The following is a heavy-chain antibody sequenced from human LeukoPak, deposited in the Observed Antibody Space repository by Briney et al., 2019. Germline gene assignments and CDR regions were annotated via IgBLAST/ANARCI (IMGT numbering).Heavy chain of an antibody. CDR1: GFSFSNFW. D-gene: IGHD5-18*01. CDR2: TSSDGSTT. Sequence: GSLRLSCAASGFSFSNFWMHWVRQDPGKGLVCVSHTSSDGSTTTYADSVKGRFTISRDNAKNTLYLQMNSLRAEDTAVYYCARDAVDTANAVWGQGTTVTVSS. J-gene: IGHJ6*02. V-gene: IGHV3-74*03. CDR3: ARDAVDTANAV.